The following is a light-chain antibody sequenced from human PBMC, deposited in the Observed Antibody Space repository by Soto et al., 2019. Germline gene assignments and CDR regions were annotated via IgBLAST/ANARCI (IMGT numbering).Light chain of an antibody. CDR3: QQYNIRPRT. CDR2: GAS. J-gene: IGKJ1*01. CDR1: QSIGSN. V-gene: IGKV3-15*01. Sequence: EIVMTQSPATLSVSPGERATLSCRASQSIGSNLAWHQQKPGQAPRLLIYGASTRATGIPDRFSGSGSGTEFTLTISSLQSEDFAVYYCQQYNIRPRTFGQGTKVEVK.